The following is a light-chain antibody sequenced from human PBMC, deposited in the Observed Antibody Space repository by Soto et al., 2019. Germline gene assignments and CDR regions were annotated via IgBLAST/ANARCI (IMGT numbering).Light chain of an antibody. CDR1: QSISIY. CDR3: QQSYSSPPT. Sequence: DIRMTKSPSSLSASVGDWVTITCRASQSISIYLNWYQQQPGKAPKLLIYAASSLQSGVPSRFGGSGSGTDFTLTISSLQPEDFATYYCQQSYSSPPTFGQGTKVEIK. J-gene: IGKJ1*01. V-gene: IGKV1-39*01. CDR2: AAS.